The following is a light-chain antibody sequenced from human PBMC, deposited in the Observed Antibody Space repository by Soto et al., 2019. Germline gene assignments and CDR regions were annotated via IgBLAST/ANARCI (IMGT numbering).Light chain of an antibody. CDR1: SRDVGAYSS. J-gene: IGLJ6*01. Sequence: QSVLTQPPSASGSPGQSVTVSCAGTSRDVGAYSSAAWYQQHPGKAPKLIIYEVTKRPSGVPDRFSGARSGNTAFLTVSGLQADEEGEYWGGARGGGRKDVLGTGARLTVL. V-gene: IGLV2-8*01. CDR2: EVT. CDR3: GARGGGRKDV.